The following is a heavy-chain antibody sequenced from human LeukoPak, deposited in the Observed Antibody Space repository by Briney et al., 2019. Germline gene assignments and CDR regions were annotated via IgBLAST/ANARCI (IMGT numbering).Heavy chain of an antibody. V-gene: IGHV3-33*01. CDR3: APEYCSGGSCYRSLDY. Sequence: GGSLRLSCAPSGFTSRSYGMHGVRQAPGKGREWGAVIWYDGSNKYYADSVKGRFTISRDNSKNTLYLQMNSLRAEDTAVYYCAPEYCSGGSCYRSLDYWGQGTLVTVSS. D-gene: IGHD2-15*01. J-gene: IGHJ4*02. CDR2: IWYDGSNK. CDR1: GFTSRSYG.